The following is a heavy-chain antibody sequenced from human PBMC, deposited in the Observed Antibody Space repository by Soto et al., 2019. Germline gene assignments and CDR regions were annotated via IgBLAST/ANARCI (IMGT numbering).Heavy chain of an antibody. CDR1: GYTFTSYG. V-gene: IGHV1-18*01. D-gene: IGHD2-8*01. Sequence: GASVKVSCKASGYTFTSYGISWVRQAPGQGLEWMGWISAYNGNTNYAQKLQGRVTMTTDTSTSTAYMELRSLRSDDTAVYYCARGDYCTNGVCYKGTNWFDPWGQGTLVTVSS. CDR3: ARGDYCTNGVCYKGTNWFDP. CDR2: ISAYNGNT. J-gene: IGHJ5*02.